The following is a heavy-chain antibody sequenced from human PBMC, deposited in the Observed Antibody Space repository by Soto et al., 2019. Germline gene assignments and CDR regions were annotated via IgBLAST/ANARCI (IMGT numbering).Heavy chain of an antibody. CDR3: ARRGAKDAFDI. CDR2: IYLGDSDT. J-gene: IGHJ3*02. D-gene: IGHD1-26*01. CDR1: GYSFTNYW. Sequence: VESLKISCKVSGYSFTNYWIGWVRQMPGKGLDWMGIIYLGDSDTRYSPSFQGQVTISADKSISTAYLQWSSLKASDTAMYYCARRGAKDAFDIWGQGTMVTVSS. V-gene: IGHV5-51*01.